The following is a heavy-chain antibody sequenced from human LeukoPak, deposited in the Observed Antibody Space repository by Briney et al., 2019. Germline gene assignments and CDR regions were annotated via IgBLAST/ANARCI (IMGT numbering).Heavy chain of an antibody. CDR1: GSTLRNYI. J-gene: IGHJ3*02. CDR2: MSIIDDSI. V-gene: IGHV3-23*01. Sequence: GGSLRLSCVASGSTLRNYIMTWVRQAPGKGLERVSNMSIIDDSIYYADSVKGRFTISRDNSKSTLSLQMSSLRAEDTGVYYCAREGYTSDYAGAFDIWGQGSVVTVSS. CDR3: AREGYTSDYAGAFDI. D-gene: IGHD2-2*01.